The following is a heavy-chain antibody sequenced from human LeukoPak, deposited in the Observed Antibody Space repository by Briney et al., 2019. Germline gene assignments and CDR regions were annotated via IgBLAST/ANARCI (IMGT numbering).Heavy chain of an antibody. J-gene: IGHJ4*02. CDR2: ISGTGDSI. V-gene: IGHV3-23*01. CDR1: GFTCISYS. CDR3: AKDAIVRIAVARRLDY. Sequence: GGSLRLSCAASGFTCISYSMNWVRQAPGKGLEWVSGISGTGDSIYYVDSVQGRYTISRDNSKNMVCLQMNSLRAEDTAVYLCAKDAIVRIAVARRLDYWGQGTRVTVSS. D-gene: IGHD6-19*01.